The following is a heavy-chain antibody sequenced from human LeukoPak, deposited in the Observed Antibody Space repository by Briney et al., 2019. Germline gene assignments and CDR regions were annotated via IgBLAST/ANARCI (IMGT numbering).Heavy chain of an antibody. J-gene: IGHJ6*02. CDR3: ARHVGVAAAGLADYYYYGMDV. D-gene: IGHD6-13*01. CDR1: GYSFTSYW. Sequence: GESLKISCKGSGYSFTSYWIGWVRQMPGKGLEWMGIIYPGDSDTRCSPSFQGQVTISADKSINTAHLQWSSLKASDTAMYYCARHVGVAAAGLADYYYYGMDVWGQGTTVTVSS. CDR2: IYPGDSDT. V-gene: IGHV5-51*01.